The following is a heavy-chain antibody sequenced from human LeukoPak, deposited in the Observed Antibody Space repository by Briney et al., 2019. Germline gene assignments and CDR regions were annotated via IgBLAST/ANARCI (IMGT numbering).Heavy chain of an antibody. Sequence: GGSLRPSCAASGFTFSSYSMNWVRQAPGKGLEWVSSISSSSSYIYYADSVKGRFTISRDNAKNSLYLQMNSLRAEDTAVYYCARDNRYYYDSKEYYFDYWGQGTLVTVSS. CDR1: GFTFSSYS. J-gene: IGHJ4*02. CDR3: ARDNRYYYDSKEYYFDY. D-gene: IGHD3-22*01. CDR2: ISSSSSYI. V-gene: IGHV3-21*01.